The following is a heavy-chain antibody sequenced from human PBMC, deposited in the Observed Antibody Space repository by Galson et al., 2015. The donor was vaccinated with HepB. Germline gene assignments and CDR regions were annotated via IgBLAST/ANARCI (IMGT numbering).Heavy chain of an antibody. CDR1: GFNFSIYS. Sequence: SLRLYCAASGFNFSIYSMNWVRQAPGKGLEWVSYISSSSSTIYYADSVKGRFTISRDNSKNTLYLQMNSLRAEDTAVYYCARWQQQHHWGQGTLVTVSS. CDR3: ARWQQQHH. J-gene: IGHJ5*02. D-gene: IGHD6-13*01. V-gene: IGHV3-48*01. CDR2: ISSSSSTI.